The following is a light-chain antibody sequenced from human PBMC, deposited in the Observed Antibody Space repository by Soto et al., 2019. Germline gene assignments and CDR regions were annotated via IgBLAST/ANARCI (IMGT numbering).Light chain of an antibody. J-gene: IGKJ3*01. Sequence: EIVMTQSPLSLPVTPGEPASISCRSSQSLLHSNGYNYLDWYLQKPGQSPQVLIYLGSNRASGVPDRFSGIGSGTDFTMKISRVEAEDVGIYYCMQGLQTPPIFGPGTKVDIK. V-gene: IGKV2-28*01. CDR1: QSLLHSNGYNY. CDR3: MQGLQTPPI. CDR2: LGS.